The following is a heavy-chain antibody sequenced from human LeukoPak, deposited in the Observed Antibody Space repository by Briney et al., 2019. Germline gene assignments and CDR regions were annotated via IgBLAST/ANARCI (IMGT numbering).Heavy chain of an antibody. Sequence: GGSLRLSCAASGFTFSTYAMSWVRQAPGKGLEWVSAISGRGVSTSYADSGRGRCTISRDNSKNTLYLQMNSLRAEDTAVYYCAKAASGNWNDVSDYWGQGTLVTVSS. V-gene: IGHV3-23*01. CDR3: AKAASGNWNDVSDY. CDR1: GFTFSTYA. D-gene: IGHD1-20*01. J-gene: IGHJ4*02. CDR2: ISGRGVST.